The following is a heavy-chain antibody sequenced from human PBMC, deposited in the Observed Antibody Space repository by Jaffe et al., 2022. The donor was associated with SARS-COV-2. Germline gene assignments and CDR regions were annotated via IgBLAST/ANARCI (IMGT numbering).Heavy chain of an antibody. Sequence: EVQLVESGGGLVQPGRSLRLSCAASGFTFDDYAMHWVRQAPGKGLEWVSGISWNSGSIGYADSVKGRFTISRDNAKNSLYLQMNSLRAEDTALYYCAKASSLAAGILYWGQGTLVTVSS. V-gene: IGHV3-9*01. CDR3: AKASSLAAGILY. J-gene: IGHJ4*02. D-gene: IGHD6-13*01. CDR2: ISWNSGSI. CDR1: GFTFDDYA.